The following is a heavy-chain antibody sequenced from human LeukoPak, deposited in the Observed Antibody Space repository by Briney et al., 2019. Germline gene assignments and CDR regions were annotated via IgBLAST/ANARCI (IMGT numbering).Heavy chain of an antibody. J-gene: IGHJ3*01. V-gene: IGHV4-38-2*01. CDR2: IFHSGSI. D-gene: IGHD3-22*01. CDR3: ARMGVSYYYDSSTYFPTAFDV. Sequence: SETLSLTCDVSGYSISSGYYWGWIRQSPGEGLERNATIFHSGSIYYNPSLKSRVTLSVDTSKNQFTLKLDSVTAADTAMYYCARMGVSYYYDSSTYFPTAFDVWGQGTMVSVSS. CDR1: GYSISSGYY.